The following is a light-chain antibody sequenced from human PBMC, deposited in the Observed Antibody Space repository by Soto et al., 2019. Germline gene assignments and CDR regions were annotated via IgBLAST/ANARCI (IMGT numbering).Light chain of an antibody. J-gene: IGLJ1*01. CDR1: SSDVGGYNY. CDR2: DVS. Sequence: QSALTQPASMSGSPGQSITISCTGTSSDVGGYNYVSWYQQHPGKAPKLMIYDVSNRPSGVSNRFSGSKSGNTASLTISGLQAEDEADYYCTSFTSGSTPYVFGSGTKLTVL. CDR3: TSFTSGSTPYV. V-gene: IGLV2-14*01.